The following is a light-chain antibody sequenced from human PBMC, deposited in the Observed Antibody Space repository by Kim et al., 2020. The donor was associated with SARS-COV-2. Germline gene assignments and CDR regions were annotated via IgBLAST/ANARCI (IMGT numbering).Light chain of an antibody. V-gene: IGKV1-39*01. J-gene: IGKJ1*01. CDR1: QGIRSY. Sequence: ASVGGRVTITCRASQGIRSYLNWYQQKPGKAPKLLIYAASSLQSGVPARFSGSGSGTDFTLTISSLQPEDFATYYCQQSYSTPPTFGQGTKVDIK. CDR3: QQSYSTPPT. CDR2: AAS.